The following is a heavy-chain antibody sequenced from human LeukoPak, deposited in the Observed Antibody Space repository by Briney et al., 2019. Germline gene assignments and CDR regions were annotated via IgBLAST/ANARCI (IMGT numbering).Heavy chain of an antibody. CDR1: GGSISSCY. CDR2: IYYSGST. D-gene: IGHD6-19*01. J-gene: IGHJ4*02. CDR3: ARVRYSSGWYYFGY. Sequence: SETLSLTCTVSGGSISSCYWSWIRQPPGKGLEWIGYIYYSGSTNYNPSLKSRVTISVDTSKNQFSLKLSSVTAADTAVYYCARVRYSSGWYYFGYWGQGTLVTVSS. V-gene: IGHV4-59*01.